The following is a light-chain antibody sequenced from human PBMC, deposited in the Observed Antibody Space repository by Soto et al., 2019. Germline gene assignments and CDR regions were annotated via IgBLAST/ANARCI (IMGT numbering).Light chain of an antibody. J-gene: IGKJ4*01. CDR2: GAS. CDR3: QQYSDSPLT. Sequence: EIVLTQSPGTLSLSPGGRATLSCRASQTVRTNYLPWFQHKPGQAPRLLIYGASSRATGIPDRFSGSGSGTDFTLTINRLEPEDFAVYFCQQYSDSPLTFGGGTKVEIK. CDR1: QTVRTNY. V-gene: IGKV3-20*01.